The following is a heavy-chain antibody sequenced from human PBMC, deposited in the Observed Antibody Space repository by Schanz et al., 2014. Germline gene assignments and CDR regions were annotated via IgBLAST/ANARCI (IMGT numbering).Heavy chain of an antibody. CDR1: GFTFGDYA. CDR2: INTGVNT. D-gene: IGHD3-10*01. V-gene: IGHV3-23*01. CDR3: AKGRFGGSVFDY. J-gene: IGHJ4*02. Sequence: EVQLLESGGGLVQPGGSLRLSCAASGFTFGDYAMTWVRQAPGKGLEWVSAINTGVNTYYADSVRGRFTMSRDNSKNTLYLQMNSLRAEDTAVYYCAKGRFGGSVFDYWAQGTLVTVSS.